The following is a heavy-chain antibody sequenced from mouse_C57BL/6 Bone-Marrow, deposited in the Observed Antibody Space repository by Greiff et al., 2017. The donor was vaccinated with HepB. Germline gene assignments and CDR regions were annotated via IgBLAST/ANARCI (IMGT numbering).Heavy chain of an antibody. CDR3: AREGVYGNYGY. V-gene: IGHV1-26*01. CDR2: LNPNNGGT. D-gene: IGHD2-1*01. Sequence: EVQLQQSGPELVKPGASVKISCKASGYTFTDYYMNWVKQSHGQSLEWIGDLNPNNGGTSYNQKFKGKATLTVDKSSSTAYMELRSLTSEESAVYYCAREGVYGNYGYWGQGTTLTVSS. CDR1: GYTFTDYY. J-gene: IGHJ2*01.